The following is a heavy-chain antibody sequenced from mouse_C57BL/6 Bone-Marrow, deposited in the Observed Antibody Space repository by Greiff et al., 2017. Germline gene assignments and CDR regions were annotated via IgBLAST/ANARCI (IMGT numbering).Heavy chain of an antibody. V-gene: IGHV14-4*01. J-gene: IGHJ3*01. CDR2: IDPENGDT. Sequence: EVHVKQSGAELVRPGASVKLSCTASGFNIKDDYMHWVKQRPEQGLEWIGWIDPENGDTEYASKFQGKATITADTSSNTAYLQLSSLTSEDTAVYYCTIYYYGSWFAYWGQGTLVTVSA. D-gene: IGHD1-1*01. CDR1: GFNIKDDY. CDR3: TIYYYGSWFAY.